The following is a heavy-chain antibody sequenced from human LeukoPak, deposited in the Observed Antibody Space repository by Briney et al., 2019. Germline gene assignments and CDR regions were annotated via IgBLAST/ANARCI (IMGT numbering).Heavy chain of an antibody. CDR2: IYYSGST. CDR1: GGSISSSSYY. V-gene: IGHV4-61*01. J-gene: IGHJ4*02. D-gene: IGHD6-19*01. CDR3: ARKYSSGFPFDY. Sequence: SETLSLTCTASGGSISSSSYYWSWIRQPPGKGLEWIGYIYYSGSTNYNPSLKSRVTISVDTSKNQFSLKLSSVTAADTAVYYCARKYSSGFPFDYWGQGTLVTVSS.